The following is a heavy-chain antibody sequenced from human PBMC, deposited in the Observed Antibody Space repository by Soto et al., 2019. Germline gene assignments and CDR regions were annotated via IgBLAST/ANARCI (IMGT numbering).Heavy chain of an antibody. D-gene: IGHD2-2*01. V-gene: IGHV1-3*01. CDR2: INAGNGNT. J-gene: IGHJ6*02. CDR3: ARSGGEYQPFDAYYYGMDV. Sequence: GASVKVSCKASGYTFTSYAMHWVRQAPGQRLEWMGWINAGNGNTKYSQKFQGRVTITRDTSASTAYMELSSLRSEDTAVYYCARSGGEYQPFDAYYYGMDVWGQGTTVTVSS. CDR1: GYTFTSYA.